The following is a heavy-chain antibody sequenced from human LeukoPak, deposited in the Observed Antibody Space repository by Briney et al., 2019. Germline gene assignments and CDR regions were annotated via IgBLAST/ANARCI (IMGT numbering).Heavy chain of an antibody. D-gene: IGHD3-22*01. CDR3: ARDPGITMIENNWFDP. Sequence: GGSLRLSCAASGFTFSSYWMSWVRQAPGKGLEWVANIKQGGSEKYYVDSVKGRFTISRDNAKNSLYLQMNSLRAEDTAVYYCARDPGITMIENNWFDPWGQGTLVTVSS. CDR1: GFTFSSYW. J-gene: IGHJ5*02. CDR2: IKQGGSEK. V-gene: IGHV3-7*01.